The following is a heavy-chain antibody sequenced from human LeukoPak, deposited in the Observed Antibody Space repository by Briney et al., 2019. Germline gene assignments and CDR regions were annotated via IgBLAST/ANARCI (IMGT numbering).Heavy chain of an antibody. CDR2: IYTSGST. CDR3: ARDGATTL. Sequence: SQTLSLTCTVSGGSISSGSYYSSWIRQPAGKGLEWIGRIYTSGSTNYNPSLKSRVTISVDTSKNQFSLKLSSVTAADTAVYYCARDGATTLWGQGTLVTVSS. V-gene: IGHV4-61*02. D-gene: IGHD1-7*01. CDR1: GGSISSGSYY. J-gene: IGHJ1*01.